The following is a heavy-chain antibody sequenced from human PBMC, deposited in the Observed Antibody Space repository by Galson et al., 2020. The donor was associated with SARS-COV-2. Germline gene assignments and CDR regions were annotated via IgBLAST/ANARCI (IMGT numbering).Heavy chain of an antibody. D-gene: IGHD2-21*01. CDR3: AREIRVMGPPRFDP. J-gene: IGHJ5*02. Sequence: SETLSLTCTVSGGSISGYYWSWIRQSPGKGLEYIGHIYHNVGTEYNPSLKSRATISVDASKNQFSLRLTSVTAADTAVYYCAREIRVMGPPRFDPWGQGTLVTVSS. CDR1: GGSISGYY. V-gene: IGHV4-59*01. CDR2: IYHNVGT.